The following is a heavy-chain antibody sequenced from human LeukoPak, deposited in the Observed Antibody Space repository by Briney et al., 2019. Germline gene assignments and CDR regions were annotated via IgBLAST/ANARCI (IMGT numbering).Heavy chain of an antibody. Sequence: GGSLRLSCAASGFTFSTYETNWVRQAPGKGLEWVLYISPSGKTIYYADSVKGRFTISRDNAKNSLYLQMNSLRAEDTAVYYCARDLLGYCTNGVCNSVDYWGQGTLVTVSS. CDR3: ARDLLGYCTNGVCNSVDY. CDR1: GFTFSTYE. V-gene: IGHV3-48*03. D-gene: IGHD2-8*01. J-gene: IGHJ4*02. CDR2: ISPSGKTI.